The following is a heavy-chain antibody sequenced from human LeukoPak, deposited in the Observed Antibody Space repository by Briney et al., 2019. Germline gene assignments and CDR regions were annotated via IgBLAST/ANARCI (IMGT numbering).Heavy chain of an antibody. Sequence: SETLSLTCTVSGGSISSGSYYWSWFRQPAEKGLEWIGRIYTSGSTYYNPSLKNRVTISADTSKNQFSLNVSSVTAADTAVYYCARATSSYFYYMDVWGKGTTVTISS. CDR1: GGSISSGSYY. J-gene: IGHJ6*03. CDR2: IYTSGST. D-gene: IGHD5-12*01. V-gene: IGHV4-61*02. CDR3: ARATSSYFYYMDV.